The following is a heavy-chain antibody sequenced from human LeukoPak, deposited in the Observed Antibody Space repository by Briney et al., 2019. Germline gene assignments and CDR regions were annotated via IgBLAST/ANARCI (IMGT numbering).Heavy chain of an antibody. CDR2: IKEDGSAK. CDR3: ATYSGSSSMDF. J-gene: IGHJ4*02. Sequence: GGSLRLSCEASGFTFSNYWMSWVRRAPGKGLEWVANIKEDGSAKYYVDYVKGRFTISRDNAKSSLYLQMNSLRAEDTSVYYCATYSGSSSMDFWGQGTLVTVSS. V-gene: IGHV3-7*01. D-gene: IGHD1-26*01. CDR1: GFTFSNYW.